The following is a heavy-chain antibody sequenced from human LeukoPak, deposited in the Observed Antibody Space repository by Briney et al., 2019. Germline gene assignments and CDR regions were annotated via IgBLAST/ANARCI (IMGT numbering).Heavy chain of an antibody. Sequence: GESLKISCKGSGYSFNTYWIAWARQMPGKGLEWMGIIHPADSSVTYSPSFQGQVTISADKSITTAYLQWSSLKASDTAMYYCARASWILEYWGQGTLVTVSS. J-gene: IGHJ4*02. CDR3: ARASWILEY. CDR2: IHPADSSV. V-gene: IGHV5-51*01. D-gene: IGHD5-18*01. CDR1: GYSFNTYW.